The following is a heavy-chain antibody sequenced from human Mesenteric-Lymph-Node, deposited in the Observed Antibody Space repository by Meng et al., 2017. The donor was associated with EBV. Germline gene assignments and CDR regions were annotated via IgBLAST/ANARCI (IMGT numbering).Heavy chain of an antibody. J-gene: IGHJ4*02. CDR1: GYALTGYY. D-gene: IGHD3-22*01. CDR3: ARVSDYDSSGLDY. CDR2: INPNSGGT. Sequence: QVQLVQPGAEVKKPGASVKVPCKAAGYALTGYYMHWVRQAPGQGLEWMGWINPNSGGTNCAQKSQGGVTMTRDTSISTAYMELSRLRSDDTAVYYCARVSDYDSSGLDYWGQGTLVTVSS. V-gene: IGHV1-2*02.